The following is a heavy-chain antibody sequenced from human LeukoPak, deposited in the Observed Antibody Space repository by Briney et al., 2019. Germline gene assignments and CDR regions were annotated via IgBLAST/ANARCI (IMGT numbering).Heavy chain of an antibody. D-gene: IGHD6-13*01. Sequence: GGSLRLSCAASGFTFDDYAMHWVRQAPGKGLEWVSGISCIVGTITYADCARGRFTISRDNAKTSLYLQMRSLRAEARTWDFCAKDMGSWQRGFDYWGQGTLVTVSS. CDR3: AKDMGSWQRGFDY. J-gene: IGHJ4*02. CDR1: GFTFDDYA. CDR2: ISCIVGTI. V-gene: IGHV3-9*01.